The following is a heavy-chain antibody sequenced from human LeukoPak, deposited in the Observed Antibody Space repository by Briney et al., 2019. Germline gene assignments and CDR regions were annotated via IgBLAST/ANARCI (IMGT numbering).Heavy chain of an antibody. CDR1: GGSISSYY. CDR3: ARGPGYYGSGSYQDD. V-gene: IGHV4-59*01. Sequence: SETLSLTCTVSGGSISSYYWSWIRQPPGKGLEWIGYIYYSGSTNYNPSLKSRVTISVDTSKNQFSLKLSSVTAADTAVYYCARGPGYYGSGSYQDDWGQGTLVTVSS. D-gene: IGHD3-10*01. CDR2: IYYSGST. J-gene: IGHJ4*02.